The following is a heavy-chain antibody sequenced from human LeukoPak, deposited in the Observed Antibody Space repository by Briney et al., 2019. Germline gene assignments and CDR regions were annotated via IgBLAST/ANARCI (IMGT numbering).Heavy chain of an antibody. D-gene: IGHD7-27*01. CDR3: AREGKWGWFDP. CDR1: GGSFSSGGYY. Sequence: PSETLSLTCTVSGGSFSSGGYYWSWIRQPPGKGLEWIGYIDYSGSTNYNPSLKSRVTTSVDTSKNQFSLKLSSVTAADTAVYYCAREGKWGWFDPWGQGTLVTVSS. V-gene: IGHV4-61*08. CDR2: IDYSGST. J-gene: IGHJ5*02.